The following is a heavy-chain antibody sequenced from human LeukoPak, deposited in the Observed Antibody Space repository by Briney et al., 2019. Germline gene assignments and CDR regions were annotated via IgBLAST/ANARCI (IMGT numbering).Heavy chain of an antibody. Sequence: ASVKVSCKASGYTFTGYYMHWVRQAPGQGLEWMGWINPNSGDTNYAQKFQGRVTMTRDTSISTAYMELSRLRSDDTAVYYCATRALRLGELSPLDYWGQGTLVTVSS. CDR3: ATRALRLGELSPLDY. D-gene: IGHD3-16*02. J-gene: IGHJ4*02. V-gene: IGHV1-2*02. CDR1: GYTFTGYY. CDR2: INPNSGDT.